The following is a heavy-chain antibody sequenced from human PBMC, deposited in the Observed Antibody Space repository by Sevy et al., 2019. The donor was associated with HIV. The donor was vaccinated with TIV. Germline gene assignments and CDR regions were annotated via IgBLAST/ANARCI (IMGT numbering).Heavy chain of an antibody. CDR3: KRDIQEKRYYSSTSCYPSYNWFDP. D-gene: IGHD2-2*01. CDR1: GGSISSYY. J-gene: IGHJ5*02. V-gene: IGHV4-4*07. CDR2: IYTSGST. Sequence: SETLSLTCTVSGGSISSYYWSWIRQPAGKGLEWIGRIYTSGSTNYNPSLKSRVTMSVDKSKNQFSLKLSSVTAADTALYYWKRDIQEKRYYSSTSCYPSYNWFDPWGQGTLVTVSS.